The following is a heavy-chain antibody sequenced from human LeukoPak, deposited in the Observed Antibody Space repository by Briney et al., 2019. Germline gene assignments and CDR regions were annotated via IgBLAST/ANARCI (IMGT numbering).Heavy chain of an antibody. CDR2: ISYDGGNE. CDR1: GFPFNSYG. V-gene: IGHV3-30*18. D-gene: IGHD3-10*01. CDR3: AKEGYYGSGSFPDY. J-gene: IGHJ4*02. Sequence: PGRSLRLSCAASGFPFNSYGMHWVRQAPGEGLEWVAFISYDGGNEYYADSVKGRFTISRDNSKNTMDLQMNSLRAEGTAVYYCAKEGYYGSGSFPDYWGQGTLVTVSS.